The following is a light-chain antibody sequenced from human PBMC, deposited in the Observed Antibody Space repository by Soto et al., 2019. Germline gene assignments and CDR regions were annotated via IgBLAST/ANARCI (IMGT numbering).Light chain of an antibody. Sequence: QPALTQPASVSGSPGQSITISCTGTSSDVGTYKFVSWYQQHPGQAPKLMIYEVSERPSGISNRFSGSKSGNTASLTISGLQTEDEADYYCSSHATDYVLFGGGTKLTVL. CDR3: SSHATDYVL. J-gene: IGLJ2*01. V-gene: IGLV2-23*02. CDR2: EVS. CDR1: SSDVGTYKF.